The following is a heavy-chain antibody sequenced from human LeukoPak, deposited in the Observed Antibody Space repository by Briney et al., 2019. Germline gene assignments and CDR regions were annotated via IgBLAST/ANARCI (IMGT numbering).Heavy chain of an antibody. Sequence: GGSLRLSCAASGFTFSSSAMSWVRQAPGKGLEWVSAISNNGGYTYYADSVQGRFTISRDNSKSTLCLQMNSLRAEDTAVYYCAKDPDYWGQGTLVTVSS. CDR3: AKDPDY. V-gene: IGHV3-23*01. J-gene: IGHJ4*02. CDR2: ISNNGGYT. CDR1: GFTFSSSA.